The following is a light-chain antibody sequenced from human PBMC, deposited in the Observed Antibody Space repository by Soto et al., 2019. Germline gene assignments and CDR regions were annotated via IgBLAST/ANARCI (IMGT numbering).Light chain of an antibody. CDR1: QSVTTNY. CDR2: AAS. Sequence: ELTQSPGTVSLSPGERATLSCRASQSVTTNYLAWYQQKPGQAPRLLIYAASSRATGIPDRFSGSGSGTDFTLSISRVESEDFAVYYCQHYGSSVPWTFGQGTKVEIK. CDR3: QHYGSSVPWT. V-gene: IGKV3-20*01. J-gene: IGKJ1*01.